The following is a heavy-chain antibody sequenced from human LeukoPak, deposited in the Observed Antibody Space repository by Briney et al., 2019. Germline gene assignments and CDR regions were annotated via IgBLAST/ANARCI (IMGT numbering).Heavy chain of an antibody. CDR1: GFTFSSYS. CDR3: ARDSVTMVRRVHPDY. CDR2: ISSSSSYI. J-gene: IGHJ4*02. D-gene: IGHD3-10*01. V-gene: IGHV3-21*01. Sequence: GGSLRLSCAASGFTFSSYSMNWVRQAPGKGLEWVSSISSSSSYIYYADSVKGRFTISRDNAKNSLYLQMNSLRAEDTAVYYCARDSVTMVRRVHPDYWGQGTLVTVSS.